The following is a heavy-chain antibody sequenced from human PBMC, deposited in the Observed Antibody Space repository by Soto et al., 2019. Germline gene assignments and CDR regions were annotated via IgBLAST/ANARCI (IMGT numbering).Heavy chain of an antibody. CDR2: VKAGGHA. CDR3: ARGQEGVVATH. Sequence: QVQLQQWGAGLLKPSETLSLNCAVTGGSLSGYYWSWIRQPPGKGLEWIGEVKAGGHANYSPSLRGRVTIPSDTSNNQFLLRLYSVTAADTGVYYCARGQEGVVATHWDQGSLVTVSS. D-gene: IGHD5-12*01. V-gene: IGHV4-34*01. J-gene: IGHJ4*02. CDR1: GGSLSGYY.